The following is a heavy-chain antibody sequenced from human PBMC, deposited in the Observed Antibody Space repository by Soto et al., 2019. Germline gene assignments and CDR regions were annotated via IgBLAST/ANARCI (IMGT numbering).Heavy chain of an antibody. Sequence: QVQLVESGGGLVEPGGSLRLSCAASGFRFSDHYMTWIRQAPGKGLEWVSKISSSGTTMYYADSVKGRFIVSRDNAQNSLYLQMNGLRAEDTAVYYCAGDPYYYGSAFWGQGTLVTVSS. J-gene: IGHJ4*02. V-gene: IGHV3-11*01. CDR2: ISSSGTTM. CDR3: AGDPYYYGSAF. D-gene: IGHD3-10*01. CDR1: GFRFSDHY.